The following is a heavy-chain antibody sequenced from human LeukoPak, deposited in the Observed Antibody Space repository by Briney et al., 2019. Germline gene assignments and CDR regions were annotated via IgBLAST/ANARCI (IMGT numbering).Heavy chain of an antibody. CDR1: GFTFSSYA. CDR2: ISGSGGST. Sequence: PGGSLRLSCAASGFTFSSYAMSRVRQAPGKGLEWVSAISGSGGSTYYADSVKGRFTISRDNSKNTLYLQINSLRAEDTAVYYCAKVNSITIFGVVKGYNWFDPWGQGTLVTVSS. V-gene: IGHV3-23*01. CDR3: AKVNSITIFGVVKGYNWFDP. J-gene: IGHJ5*02. D-gene: IGHD3-3*01.